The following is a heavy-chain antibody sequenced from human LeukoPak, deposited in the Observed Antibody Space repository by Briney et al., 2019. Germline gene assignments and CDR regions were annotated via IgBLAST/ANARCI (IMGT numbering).Heavy chain of an antibody. CDR3: LYFWSGSSLVDY. D-gene: IGHD3-3*01. CDR2: IKSKTDGGTT. Sequence: GGSLRLSCAASGFTFSNASMSWGCNGPRPGQGWVWRIKSKTDGGTTDYAAPVKGRFTISRDDSKNTLYLEMYTLNTEDTAVYYCLYFWSGSSLVDYWGQGTLVTVSS. CDR1: GFTFSNAS. J-gene: IGHJ4*02. V-gene: IGHV3-15*01.